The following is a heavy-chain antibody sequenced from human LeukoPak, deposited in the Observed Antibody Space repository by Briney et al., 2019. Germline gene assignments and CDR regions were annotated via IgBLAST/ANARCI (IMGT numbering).Heavy chain of an antibody. V-gene: IGHV1-2*02. J-gene: IGHJ3*02. CDR2: INPNSGGT. D-gene: IGHD4-17*01. Sequence: GASVTVSCKASGYTFTGYYMHWVRQAPGQGLEWMGWINPNSGGTNYAQKFQGRVTMTRDTSISTAYMELSRLRSDDTAVYYCARESFSTVTSATDAFDIWGQGTMVTVSS. CDR3: ARESFSTVTSATDAFDI. CDR1: GYTFTGYY.